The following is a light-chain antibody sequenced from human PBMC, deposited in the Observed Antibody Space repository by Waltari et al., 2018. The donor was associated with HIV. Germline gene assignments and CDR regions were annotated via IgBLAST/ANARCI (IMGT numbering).Light chain of an antibody. V-gene: IGLV3-21*02. CDR1: NIGSKT. CDR2: DDS. Sequence: SYVLTQPPSVSVAPGQTARISCGGNNIGSKTVHWYRQRPGQAPVLVVYDDSVRPSGIPERFSGSNSGNTATLTIGLVEAGDEADYYCQVWGSSSSHSYVFGTGTTVTVL. CDR3: QVWGSSSSHSYV. J-gene: IGLJ1*01.